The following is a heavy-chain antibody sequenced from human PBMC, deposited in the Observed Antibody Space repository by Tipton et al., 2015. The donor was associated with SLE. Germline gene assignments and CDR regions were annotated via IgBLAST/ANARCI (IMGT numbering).Heavy chain of an antibody. CDR1: GFTFSSYS. V-gene: IGHV3-21*03. D-gene: IGHD3-10*01. Sequence: SLRLSCAASGFTFSSYSMNWVRQAPGKGLEWVSSISSSSSYIYYADSVKGRFTISRDNAKNSLYLRMNSLRAEDTAVYYCARDRGVSCYYYGMDVWGQGTTVTVSS. J-gene: IGHJ6*02. CDR3: ARDRGVSCYYYGMDV. CDR2: ISSSSSYI.